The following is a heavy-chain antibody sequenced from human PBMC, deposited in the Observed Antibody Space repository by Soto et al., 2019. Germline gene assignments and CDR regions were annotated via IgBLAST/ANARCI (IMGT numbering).Heavy chain of an antibody. CDR3: ARHRGPQLLQGNRWFDL. J-gene: IGHJ5*01. Sequence: GGSLRLSFAASGFTLSNYAMHWVRQAPGKGPEWVTVISYDGSSQYYADSVKGRFTVSRDNSKNTLYVQLDSLRGDDTAVYYCARHRGPQLLQGNRWFDLWGQGTLVTVSS. CDR2: ISYDGSSQ. V-gene: IGHV3-30-3*01. D-gene: IGHD2-15*01. CDR1: GFTLSNYA.